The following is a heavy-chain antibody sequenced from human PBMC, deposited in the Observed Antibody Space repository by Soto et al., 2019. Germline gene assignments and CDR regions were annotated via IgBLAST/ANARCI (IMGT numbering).Heavy chain of an antibody. V-gene: IGHV3-23*01. CDR2: ISGSDGST. Sequence: EVLLLESGGGLVQPGGSLRLSCAASGFTFSSYAMSWVRQAPGKGLEWVSTISGSDGSTYYAGSVKGRFTISRDNSKNTLYLQMNSLRAEDTAVFYCAKVRSRYSSNGVDVWGQGTTVTVSS. D-gene: IGHD6-13*01. J-gene: IGHJ6*02. CDR3: AKVRSRYSSNGVDV. CDR1: GFTFSSYA.